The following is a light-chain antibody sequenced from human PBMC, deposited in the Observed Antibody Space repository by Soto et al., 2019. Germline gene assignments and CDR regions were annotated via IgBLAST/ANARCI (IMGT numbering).Light chain of an antibody. CDR3: LLYYGGAQLI. V-gene: IGLV7-43*01. Sequence: QAVATQEPSLTVSPGGTVTLTCASSTGAVTSGNYPSWIQQRPGQAPRTLIYTTNSKHSWTPARFSGSLLGDKADLTLSGVQPEDEADYYCLLYYGGAQLIFGGGTKLTVL. CDR1: TGAVTSGNY. CDR2: TTN. J-gene: IGLJ2*01.